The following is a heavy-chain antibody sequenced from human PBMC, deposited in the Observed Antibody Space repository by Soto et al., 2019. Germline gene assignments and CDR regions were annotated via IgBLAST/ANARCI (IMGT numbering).Heavy chain of an antibody. D-gene: IGHD3-9*01. J-gene: IGHJ5*02. V-gene: IGHV4-4*02. CDR3: ARERYFDWSSDNWFDP. Sequence: QVQLQESGPGLVKPSGTLSLTCAVSGGSISSSYWWSWVRQPPGKGLEWIGKIYHSGRTNYNPSLKSRVTISVDKSKNQFSLKLNSVTAADTAVYYCARERYFDWSSDNWFDPWGQGTLVTVSS. CDR2: IYHSGRT. CDR1: GGSISSSYW.